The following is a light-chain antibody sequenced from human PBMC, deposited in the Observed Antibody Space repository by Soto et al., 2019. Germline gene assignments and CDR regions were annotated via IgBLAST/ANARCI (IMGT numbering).Light chain of an antibody. CDR3: GTCYSSLTAGV. CDR2: DND. Sequence: QSVLTQPPSVSAAPGQTVTISCSGSTSNIGSSYGSCYQQLPGTAPKHLIYDNDKRPSAIPDRFSGCKSGTTSTLDITGLQTGDEADDYGGTCYSSLTAGVFGGGTQLTVL. CDR1: TSNIGSSY. J-gene: IGLJ2*01. V-gene: IGLV1-51*01.